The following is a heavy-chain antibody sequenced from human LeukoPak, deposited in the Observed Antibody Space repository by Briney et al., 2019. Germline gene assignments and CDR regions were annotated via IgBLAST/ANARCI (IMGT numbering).Heavy chain of an antibody. D-gene: IGHD3/OR15-3a*01. Sequence: GGSLRLSCAASGFTFTNYGMHWVRQAPGKGLEWVAVISYDGSNKYYADSVKGRFTISRDNSTNTLYLQMNSLRAEDTAVYYCAKEDLAGFSFDCWGQGTLLTVSS. CDR2: ISYDGSNK. CDR1: GFTFTNYG. CDR3: AKEDLAGFSFDC. V-gene: IGHV3-30*18. J-gene: IGHJ4*02.